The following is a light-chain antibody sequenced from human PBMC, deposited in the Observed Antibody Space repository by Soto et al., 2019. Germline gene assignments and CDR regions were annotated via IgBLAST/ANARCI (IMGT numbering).Light chain of an antibody. CDR3: QQYQSGFT. V-gene: IGKV1-5*03. Sequence: DIQMTQSPSTLSASVGDRVTITCRASENIFTWLAWYQQQAGKAPKLLISKASTLESGVPSRFSGSGSGTQFTLTISGLQPDDFASYYCQQYQSGFTFGLGTTLEIK. J-gene: IGKJ2*01. CDR2: KAS. CDR1: ENIFTW.